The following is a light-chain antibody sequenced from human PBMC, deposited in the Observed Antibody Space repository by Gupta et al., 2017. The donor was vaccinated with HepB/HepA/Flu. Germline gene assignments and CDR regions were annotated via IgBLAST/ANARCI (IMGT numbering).Light chain of an antibody. V-gene: IGLV1-47*02. CDR2: HAD. CDR1: SSNVGRDN. Sequence: QSVLSQPPSASGTPWLRVTISCSGSSSNVGRDNVYWYQQLPGTAPKLLIYHADQQPSGVPDRFSGSKSGTSASLAISGLRAEDEADYYCAAWDNSLSGYVFGRWTWVTVL. CDR3: AAWDNSLSGYV. J-gene: IGLJ1*01.